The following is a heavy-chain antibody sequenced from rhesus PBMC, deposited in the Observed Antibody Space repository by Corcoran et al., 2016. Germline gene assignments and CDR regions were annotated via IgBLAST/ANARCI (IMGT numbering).Heavy chain of an antibody. D-gene: IGHD1-38*01. CDR2: TYYRSKWYN. CDR1: GDSVSSNSAT. J-gene: IGHJ4*01. CDR3: AREANTFDY. V-gene: IGHV6-1*01. Sequence: QVQLQESGPGLVKPSQTLSLTCAISGDSVSSNSATWNWIRQSPSRGLVWLGRTYYRSKWYNEYAQSVQNRISINPDTSKNQFSLQLNSVTPEDMAVYYCAREANTFDYWGQGVLVTVSS.